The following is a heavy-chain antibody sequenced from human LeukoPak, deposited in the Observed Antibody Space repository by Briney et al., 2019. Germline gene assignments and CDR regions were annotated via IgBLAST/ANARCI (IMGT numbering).Heavy chain of an antibody. Sequence: PSETLSLTCTVSGGSIRSSNHYWGWIRQPPGKGLEWIGNVFYSGGTYYNPSLKSRVTISVDTSKNQFSLKLSSVTAADTAVYYCARECRNDESGWFDPWGQGTLVTVSS. CDR3: ARECRNDESGWFDP. D-gene: IGHD1-1*01. V-gene: IGHV4-39*07. CDR1: GGSIRSSNHY. CDR2: VFYSGGT. J-gene: IGHJ5*02.